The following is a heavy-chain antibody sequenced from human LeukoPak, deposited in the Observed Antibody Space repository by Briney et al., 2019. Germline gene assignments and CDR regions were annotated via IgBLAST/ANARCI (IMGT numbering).Heavy chain of an antibody. V-gene: IGHV4-39*07. J-gene: IGHJ4*02. Sequence: SETLSLTCTVSGGSISSSNYYWGWIRQPPGKGLEWIGSIHYTVYTYYNPSLKSRVTISVDTSKNQFSLKLSSVTAADTAVYHCARGGRSSSSLNFDFWGQGTLVTVSS. CDR2: IHYTVYT. D-gene: IGHD6-6*01. CDR1: GGSISSSNYY. CDR3: ARGGRSSSSLNFDF.